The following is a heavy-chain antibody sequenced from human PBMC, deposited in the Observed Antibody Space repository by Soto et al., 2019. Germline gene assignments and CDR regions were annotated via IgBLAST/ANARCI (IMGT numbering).Heavy chain of an antibody. CDR3: ASSIAAAGGMDV. D-gene: IGHD6-13*01. CDR2: INHSGST. J-gene: IGHJ6*02. V-gene: IGHV4-34*01. Sequence: SETLSLTCAVYGGSFSGYYWSWIRQPPGKGLEWIGEINHSGSTNHNPSLKSRVTISVDTSKNQFSLKLSSVTAADTAVYYCASSIAAAGGMDVWGQGTTVTVSS. CDR1: GGSFSGYY.